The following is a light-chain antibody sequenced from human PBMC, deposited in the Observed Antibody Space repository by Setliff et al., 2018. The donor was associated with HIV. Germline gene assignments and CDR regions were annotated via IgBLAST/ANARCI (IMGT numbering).Light chain of an antibody. CDR1: SSVVGASNS. Sequence: QSALTQPRSVSGSPGQSVTISCTGTSSVVGASNSVSWYQHHPGKAPKVIIYDVSDRPSGVPDRFSGSKSGNTASLTISRLQAEDEADYYCCSYAGSYTSLYGFGTGTKGTV. J-gene: IGLJ1*01. CDR3: CSYAGSYTSLYG. V-gene: IGLV2-11*01. CDR2: DVS.